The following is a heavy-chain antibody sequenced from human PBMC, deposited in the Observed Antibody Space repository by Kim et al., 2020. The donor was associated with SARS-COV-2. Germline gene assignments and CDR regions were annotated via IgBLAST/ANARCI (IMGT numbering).Heavy chain of an antibody. D-gene: IGHD6-19*01. V-gene: IGHV1-24*01. CDR3: ATAIAVAGTTIDYYYGMDV. CDR1: GYTLTELS. Sequence: ASVKVSCKVSGYTLTELSMHWVRQAPGKGLEWMGGFDPEDGERIYAQKFQGRVTMTEDTSTNTAYMELSSLRAEDTAVYYCATAIAVAGTTIDYYYGMDVWGPGTTVTVSS. CDR2: FDPEDGER. J-gene: IGHJ6*02.